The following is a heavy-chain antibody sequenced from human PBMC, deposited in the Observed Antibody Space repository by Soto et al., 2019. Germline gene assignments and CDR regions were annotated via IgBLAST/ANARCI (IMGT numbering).Heavy chain of an antibody. V-gene: IGHV5-51*01. Sequence: GESLKISCKGSGYSFTSYWIGWVRQMPGKGLEWMGIIYPGDSDTRYSPSFQGQVTISADKSISTAYLQWSSLKASDTAMYYCARSRTRIAAARYYYYGMDVWGQGTTVTVSS. CDR3: ARSRTRIAAARYYYYGMDV. D-gene: IGHD6-13*01. J-gene: IGHJ6*02. CDR2: IYPGDSDT. CDR1: GYSFTSYW.